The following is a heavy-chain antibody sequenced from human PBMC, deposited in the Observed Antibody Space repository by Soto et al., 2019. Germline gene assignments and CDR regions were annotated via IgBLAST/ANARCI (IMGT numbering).Heavy chain of an antibody. V-gene: IGHV3-48*01. J-gene: IGHJ4*02. D-gene: IGHD6-13*01. CDR1: GFTFSSYS. Sequence: GGSLRLSCAASGFTFSSYSMNWVRQAPGKGLEWVSYISSSSSTIYYADSVKGRFTISRDNSKNSLYLQMNSLRAEDTAVYYCARLSSSWYHSYLDYWGQGTLVTVSS. CDR2: ISSSSSTI. CDR3: ARLSSSWYHSYLDY.